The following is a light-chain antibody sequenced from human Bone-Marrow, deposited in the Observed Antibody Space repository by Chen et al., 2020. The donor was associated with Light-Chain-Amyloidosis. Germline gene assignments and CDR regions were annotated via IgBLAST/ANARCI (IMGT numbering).Light chain of an antibody. Sequence: QSALTQPASVSGSPGQSFTISCTGTGSDVGGDNHVSWYQQHPDKAPKRMIYEVTNRPSWVPDRFSGSKSDNTASLTISALQTEDEADYFCSSYTITNTLVFGSGTRVTVL. V-gene: IGLV2-14*01. CDR3: SSYTITNTLV. J-gene: IGLJ1*01. CDR2: EVT. CDR1: GSDVGGDNH.